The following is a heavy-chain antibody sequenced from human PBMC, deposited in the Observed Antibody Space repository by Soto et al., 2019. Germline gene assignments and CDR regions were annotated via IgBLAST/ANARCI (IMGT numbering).Heavy chain of an antibody. CDR1: GFTFSDYY. J-gene: IGHJ4*02. Sequence: QVQLVESGGGLVKPGGSLRLSCAASGFTFSDYYMSWIRQAPGKGLEWVSYISSSSSYTNYADSVKGRFTISRDNAKKSLYLQMNSLRAEDTAVYYCARSTGSITMIEGYFDYWGQGTLVTVSS. D-gene: IGHD3-22*01. V-gene: IGHV3-11*06. CDR3: ARSTGSITMIEGYFDY. CDR2: ISSSSSYT.